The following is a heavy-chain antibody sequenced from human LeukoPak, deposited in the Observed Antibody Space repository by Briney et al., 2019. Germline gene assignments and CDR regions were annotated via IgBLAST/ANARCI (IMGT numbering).Heavy chain of an antibody. Sequence: ASVKVSCKASGYTFTSYGISWVRQAPGQGLEWMGWISTYKGNTNYAQKLQGRVTMTTDTSTSTAYMELRSLRSDDTAVYYCARDWERGYSYGYLGYWGQGTLVTVSS. D-gene: IGHD5-18*01. V-gene: IGHV1-18*01. CDR1: GYTFTSYG. CDR3: ARDWERGYSYGYLGY. CDR2: ISTYKGNT. J-gene: IGHJ4*02.